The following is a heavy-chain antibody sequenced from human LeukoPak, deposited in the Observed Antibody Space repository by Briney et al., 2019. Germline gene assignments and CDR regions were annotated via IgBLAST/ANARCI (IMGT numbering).Heavy chain of an antibody. CDR3: VRGGGSSTYANWFDV. D-gene: IGHD2-2*01. Sequence: ASVKVSCKSSGYRFTSFGVSWVRQAPGQGLEWMGWISAYNENTHYAEKVQDRVTMTTDTSTSTVYMELRRLRSGDTAVYYCVRGGGSSTYANWFDVWGQGTLVSVSS. V-gene: IGHV1-18*01. J-gene: IGHJ5*02. CDR2: ISAYNENT. CDR1: GYRFTSFG.